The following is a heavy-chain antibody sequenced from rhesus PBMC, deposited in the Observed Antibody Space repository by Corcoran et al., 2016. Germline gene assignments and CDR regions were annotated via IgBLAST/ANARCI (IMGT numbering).Heavy chain of an antibody. V-gene: IGHV3-116*02. CDR1: GFTFSDYY. Sequence: EVRLVESGGGLVQPGGSLRLSCVASGFTFSDYYMSWVRQAPGQGPGWVGFIRNKANGGTAEDAASVKGRFTISRDDSKSMASLQMNSLKTEDTAVYYCARGIAATFGVWGPGVLVTVSS. CDR2: IRNKANGGTA. CDR3: ARGIAATFGV. J-gene: IGHJ5-1*01. D-gene: IGHD4-29*01.